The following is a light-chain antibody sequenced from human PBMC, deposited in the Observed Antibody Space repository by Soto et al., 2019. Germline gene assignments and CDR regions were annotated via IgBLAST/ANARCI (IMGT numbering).Light chain of an antibody. CDR2: GNS. J-gene: IGLJ1*01. CDR3: QSYASSRSGYV. CDR1: STNIGACYD. Sequence: QSVLTQPPSVSGAPGQWITISCTGSSTNIGACYDVPWYQQHPGTAPKLLIYGNSNRPSGVPDRFSGSKSGTSASLAITGLQAEDEADYYCQSYASSRSGYVFGTGTKLTVL. V-gene: IGLV1-40*01.